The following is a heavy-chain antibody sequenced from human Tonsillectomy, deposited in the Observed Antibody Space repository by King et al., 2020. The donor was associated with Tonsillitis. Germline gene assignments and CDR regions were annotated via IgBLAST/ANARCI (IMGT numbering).Heavy chain of an antibody. D-gene: IGHD3-3*01. V-gene: IGHV4-61*02. CDR2: IYTSGST. J-gene: IGHJ4*02. CDR3: ARDQSIFGVANTLFDY. Sequence: QLQESGPGLVKPSQTLSLTCTVSGGSISSGSYYWSWIRQPAGKGLEWIGRIYTSGSTTYNPSLKSRVTMSVDTSKNQFSLKLSSVTAADTAVYYCARDQSIFGVANTLFDYWGQGTLVTVSS. CDR1: GGSISSGSYY.